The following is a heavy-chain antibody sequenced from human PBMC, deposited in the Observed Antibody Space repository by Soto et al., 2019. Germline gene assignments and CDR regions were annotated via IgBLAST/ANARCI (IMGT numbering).Heavy chain of an antibody. D-gene: IGHD1-26*01. Sequence: GASVKVSCKVPKYTLTELTIDWLRQAPGKGLEWMGRSAPEEGEPIYPQKFQGRLSMTEDPSTDTAYMELTSLRFEDTAVYFCAADRKIVGPIGAFDFWGQGPLVTVSS. CDR1: KYTLTELT. V-gene: IGHV1-24*01. CDR2: SAPEEGEP. CDR3: AADRKIVGPIGAFDF. J-gene: IGHJ4*02.